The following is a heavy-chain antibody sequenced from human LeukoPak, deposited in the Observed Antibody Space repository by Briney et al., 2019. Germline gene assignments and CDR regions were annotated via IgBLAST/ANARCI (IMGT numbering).Heavy chain of an antibody. J-gene: IGHJ4*02. V-gene: IGHV4-31*03. Sequence: PSETLSLSCTVSGGSISSGGYYWSWIRQHPGKGLEWIGYIYYSGSAYYNPSLKSRVTISVDTSKNQFSLKLSSVTAADTAVYYCAREAPTAGERVFDYWGQGTLVTVSS. CDR1: GGSISSGGYY. D-gene: IGHD3-10*01. CDR2: IYYSGSA. CDR3: AREAPTAGERVFDY.